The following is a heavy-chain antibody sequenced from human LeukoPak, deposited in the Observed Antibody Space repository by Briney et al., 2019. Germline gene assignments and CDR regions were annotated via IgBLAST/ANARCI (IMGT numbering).Heavy chain of an antibody. J-gene: IGHJ4*02. V-gene: IGHV1-46*01. Sequence: GASVKVSCKASGYTFTSYYMHWVRQAPGQGLEWMGIINPSGGSTSYAQKFQGRVSMTRDMSTRTVYMELSSLRSEDTAVYYCARVALRGVIIAPFDYWGQGTLVTVSS. CDR3: ARVALRGVIIAPFDY. CDR2: INPSGGST. D-gene: IGHD3-10*01. CDR1: GYTFTSYY.